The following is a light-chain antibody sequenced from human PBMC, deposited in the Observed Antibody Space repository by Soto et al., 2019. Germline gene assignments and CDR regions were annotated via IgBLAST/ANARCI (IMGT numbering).Light chain of an antibody. V-gene: IGLV1-44*01. J-gene: IGLJ2*01. Sequence: QSVLTQPPSTSGTPGQRVTISCSGASSNIGSNTVNWYQHLPGTAPKLLIYYNNQRPSGVPDRFSGSRSGTSASLAITGLQSGDDAYYYCAAWDASLNGVVFGGGTKLTVL. CDR3: AAWDASLNGVV. CDR1: SSNIGSNT. CDR2: YNN.